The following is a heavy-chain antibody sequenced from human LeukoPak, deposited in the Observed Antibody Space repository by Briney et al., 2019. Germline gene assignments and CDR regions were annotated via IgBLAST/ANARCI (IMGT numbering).Heavy chain of an antibody. Sequence: GGSLRLSCAASGFTFSSYAMSWVRQAPGKGLEWVSAISGSGGSTYYADSVKGRFTISRDNSKNTLYLQMNSLRAEDTAVYYCARDGVDSQWLPLDYWGQGTLVTVSS. D-gene: IGHD6-19*01. J-gene: IGHJ4*02. CDR3: ARDGVDSQWLPLDY. V-gene: IGHV3-23*01. CDR2: ISGSGGST. CDR1: GFTFSSYA.